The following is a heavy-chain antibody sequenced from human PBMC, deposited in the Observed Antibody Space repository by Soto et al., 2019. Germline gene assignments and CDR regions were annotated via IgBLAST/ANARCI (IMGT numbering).Heavy chain of an antibody. Sequence: KESGPTLVKPTQTLTLTCTFSGFSLSTSGVGVGWIRQPPGKALEWLALIYWDDDKRYSPSLKSRLTITKDTSKNQVVLTMTNMDPVDTATYYCAHRYDILTGYSNNGPIWFDPWGQGTLVTVSS. CDR3: AHRYDILTGYSNNGPIWFDP. J-gene: IGHJ5*02. D-gene: IGHD3-9*01. CDR1: GFSLSTSGVG. V-gene: IGHV2-5*02. CDR2: IYWDDDK.